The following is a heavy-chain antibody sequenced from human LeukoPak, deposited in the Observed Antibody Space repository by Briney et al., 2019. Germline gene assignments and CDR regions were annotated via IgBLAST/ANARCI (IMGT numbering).Heavy chain of an antibody. D-gene: IGHD2-15*01. CDR3: APKVVGSTPFDY. CDR1: GFTFSSYA. CDR2: ISGSGGNT. V-gene: IGHV3-23*01. J-gene: IGHJ4*02. Sequence: GGSLRLSCAASGFTFSSYAMNWVRQAPGKGLEWVSSISGSGGNTYYADSVKGRFTISRDNSKNTLYLQMNRLRAEDTAVYYCAPKVVGSTPFDYWAQGTLVTVS.